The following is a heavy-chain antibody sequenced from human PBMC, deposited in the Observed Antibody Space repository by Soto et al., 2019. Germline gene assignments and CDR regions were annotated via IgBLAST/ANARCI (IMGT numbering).Heavy chain of an antibody. CDR2: ISGSGGST. J-gene: IGHJ4*02. V-gene: IGHV3-23*01. Sequence: GGSLRLSCAASGFTFSSDAMSWFRQAPVKGLEWVSAISGSGGSTYYADSVKGRFTISRDNSKNTLYLQMNSLRAEDTAVYYCAKDVITMIVVVSTEASFDYWGQGTLVTVSS. CDR1: GFTFSSDA. CDR3: AKDVITMIVVVSTEASFDY. D-gene: IGHD3-22*01.